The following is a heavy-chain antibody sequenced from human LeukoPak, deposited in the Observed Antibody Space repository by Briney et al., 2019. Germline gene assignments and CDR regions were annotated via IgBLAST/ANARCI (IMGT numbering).Heavy chain of an antibody. CDR3: ARALWMATREMYYFDY. V-gene: IGHV4-39*07. Sequence: PSETLSLTCTVSGGSISNSNYYWGWIRQPPGKGLEWIGSIYYSGSTYYNPSLKSRVTISVDTSKNQFSLKLSSVTAADTAVYYCARALWMATREMYYFDYWGQGTLVTVSS. CDR2: IYYSGST. J-gene: IGHJ4*02. D-gene: IGHD5-24*01. CDR1: GGSISNSNYY.